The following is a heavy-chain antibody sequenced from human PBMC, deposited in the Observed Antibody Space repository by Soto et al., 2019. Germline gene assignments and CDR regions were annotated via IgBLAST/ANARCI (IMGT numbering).Heavy chain of an antibody. D-gene: IGHD6-13*01. V-gene: IGHV4-31*03. CDR2: IFYSGST. J-gene: IGHJ4*02. Sequence: QVQLQESGPGLVKPSXXXSLICTVSGGSINSGGYYWNWIRQHPGKGLEWIGYIFYSGSTYYNPSLRSRVTISADPSENQFTRNLSSVTAADTAVYCCPRVYRQSGYSSSWVFDYWGQGTLVNVSS. CDR3: PRVYRQSGYSSSWVFDY. CDR1: GGSINSGGYY.